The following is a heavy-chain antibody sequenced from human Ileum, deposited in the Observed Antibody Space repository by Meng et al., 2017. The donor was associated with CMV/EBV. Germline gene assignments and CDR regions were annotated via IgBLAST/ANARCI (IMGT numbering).Heavy chain of an antibody. CDR1: GASISRSTYY. D-gene: IGHD2-21*02. CDR2: IYYSGGT. CDR3: ASGDSLRAVDF. V-gene: IGHV4-39*07. Sequence: QPELQESGPGLVKPSETLSLTCTVSGASISRSTYYWGWIRQPPGKGLEWIGSIYYSGGTYYNPSLKSRVTISVDTSKNQFSLKLNSVTAADTAVYYCASGDSLRAVDFWGQGTLVTVSS. J-gene: IGHJ4*02.